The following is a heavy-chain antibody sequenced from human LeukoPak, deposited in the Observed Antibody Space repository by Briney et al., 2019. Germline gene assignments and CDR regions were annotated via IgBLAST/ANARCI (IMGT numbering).Heavy chain of an antibody. D-gene: IGHD6-6*01. CDR2: INHSGST. Sequence: SETLSLTCAVYGGSFSGYYWSWIRQPPGKGLEWIGEINHSGSTNYNPSLKSRVTISVDTSKNQFSLKLSSVTAADTAVYYCARDKYSSSSLDYWGQGTLVTVSS. V-gene: IGHV4-34*01. J-gene: IGHJ4*02. CDR1: GGSFSGYY. CDR3: ARDKYSSSSLDY.